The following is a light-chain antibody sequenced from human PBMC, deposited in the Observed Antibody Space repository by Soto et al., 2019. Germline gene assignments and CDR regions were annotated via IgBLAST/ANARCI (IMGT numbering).Light chain of an antibody. CDR3: QQYNSYSCT. J-gene: IGKJ1*01. Sequence: EIQMTQSPSTWSATKGDRGTITWRARQSISSWLAWDQQKAGKAPNLLIYDASSLESGVPSRFSGSGSGTEFTLTIISLQPDDFATYYCQQYNSYSCTFGQGTKV. CDR1: QSISSW. V-gene: IGKV1-5*01. CDR2: DAS.